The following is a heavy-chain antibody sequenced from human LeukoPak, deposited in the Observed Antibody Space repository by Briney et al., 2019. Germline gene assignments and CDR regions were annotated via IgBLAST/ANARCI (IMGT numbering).Heavy chain of an antibody. CDR1: GYTFTGYY. V-gene: IGHV1-2*06. D-gene: IGHD5-12*01. J-gene: IGHJ4*02. CDR2: INPNSGGT. Sequence: ASVKVSCKASGYTFTGYYMHWVRQAPGQGLEWMGRINPNSGGTNYAQKFQGRVTMTRDTSISTAYMELSRLRSDDTAVYYCAREPSGYDPFFDYWGQGTLVTVSS. CDR3: AREPSGYDPFFDY.